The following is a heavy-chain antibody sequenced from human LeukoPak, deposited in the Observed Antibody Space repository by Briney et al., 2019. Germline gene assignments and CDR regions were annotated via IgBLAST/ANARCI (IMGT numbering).Heavy chain of an antibody. CDR3: ARGDYYASSGYSFDY. CDR2: INSDGSST. Sequence: GGSLRLSCAASVFSFSTFWMHWVRQAPGKGLVWVSRINSDGSSTSYADSVKGRFTISRDNAKNTLYLQMNSLRAEDTAVYYCARGDYYASSGYSFDYWGQGTLVTVSS. CDR1: VFSFSTFW. V-gene: IGHV3-74*01. J-gene: IGHJ4*02. D-gene: IGHD3-22*01.